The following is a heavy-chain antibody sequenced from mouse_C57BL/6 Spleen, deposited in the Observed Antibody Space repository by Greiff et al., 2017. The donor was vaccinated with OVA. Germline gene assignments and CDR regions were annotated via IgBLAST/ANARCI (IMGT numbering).Heavy chain of an antibody. CDR2: INPGSGGT. CDR3: ASDPYYGSSIAY. J-gene: IGHJ3*01. D-gene: IGHD1-1*01. V-gene: IGHV1-54*01. Sequence: QVQLQQSGAELVRPGTSVKVSCKASGYAFTNYLIEWVKQRPGQGFEWIGVINPGSGGTNYNEKFKGKATLTADKSSSTAYMQLSSLTSEDSAVYFCASDPYYGSSIAYWGQGTLVTVSA. CDR1: GYAFTNYL.